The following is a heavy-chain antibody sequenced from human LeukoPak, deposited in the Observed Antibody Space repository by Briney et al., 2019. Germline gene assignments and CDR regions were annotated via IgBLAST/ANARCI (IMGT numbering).Heavy chain of an antibody. CDR2: IYYSGST. CDR1: GDSISSGDYY. CDR3: ARDTRMSSGYHYFDL. V-gene: IGHV4-30-4*01. J-gene: IGHJ4*02. D-gene: IGHD3-22*01. Sequence: PSETLSLTCSVSGDSISSGDYYWSWVRQPPGKTLECIGYIYYSGSTYSNPSLRSRVTISVDTPNKQFSLKLSSVTAADTAVYYCARDTRMSSGYHYFDLWGPGTLVTVSS.